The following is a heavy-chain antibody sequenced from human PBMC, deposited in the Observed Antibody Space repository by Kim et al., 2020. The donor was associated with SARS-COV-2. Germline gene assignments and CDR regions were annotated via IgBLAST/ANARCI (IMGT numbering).Heavy chain of an antibody. J-gene: IGHJ4*02. CDR2: ISGGGGTT. V-gene: IGHV3-23*01. CDR3: AKDWSHYDSGGFGAGFDY. D-gene: IGHD3-22*01. CDR1: GFTFSSYA. Sequence: GGSLRLSCAASGFTFSSYAMNWVRQAPGKGLEWVSGISGGGGTTNYADSVKGRFTISRDNSKNTLYLQMSSLRVEDTAVYFCAKDWSHYDSGGFGAGFDYWGQGTLVTVSS.